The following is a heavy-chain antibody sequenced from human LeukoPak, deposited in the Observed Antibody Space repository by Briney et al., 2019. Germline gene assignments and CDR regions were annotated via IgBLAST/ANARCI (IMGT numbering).Heavy chain of an antibody. CDR1: GGTLSSYT. D-gene: IGHD2-2*01. J-gene: IGHJ6*03. V-gene: IGHV1-69*04. CDR3: ARDPWYCSSTSCYSDYYYYYYMDV. Sequence: SVKVSCKASGGTLSSYTISWVRQAPGQGLEWMGRIIPILGIANYAQKFQGRVTITADKSTSTAYMELSSLRSEDTAVYYCARDPWYCSSTSCYSDYYYYYYMDVWGKGTTVTVSS. CDR2: IIPILGIA.